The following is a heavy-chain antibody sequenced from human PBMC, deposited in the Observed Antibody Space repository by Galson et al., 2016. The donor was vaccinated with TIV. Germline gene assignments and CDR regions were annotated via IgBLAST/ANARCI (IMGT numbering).Heavy chain of an antibody. Sequence: SLRLSCAASGFTFGNYWMSWVRQAPRKGLEWVANIDKDGNEKYYVDSVKGRFTISRDNAKNTLYLQMNSLRAEDMAIFYCARLLEWTHEAFDTWGQGTMVTVAA. V-gene: IGHV3-7*01. CDR1: GFTFGNYW. J-gene: IGHJ3*02. CDR3: ARLLEWTHEAFDT. D-gene: IGHD3-3*01. CDR2: IDKDGNEK.